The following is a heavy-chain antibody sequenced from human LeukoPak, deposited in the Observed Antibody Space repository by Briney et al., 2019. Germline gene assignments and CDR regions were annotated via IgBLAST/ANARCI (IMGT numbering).Heavy chain of an antibody. CDR2: MNANSGNT. D-gene: IGHD2-15*01. Sequence: ASVKVSCKASGYTFTSYDMNWVRQATGQGLEWMGWMNANSGNTGYAQKFQGRVTITRNTCISTAYMELSSLRSEDTAVYYCPRGPYCSGGSRYPLRYYYYMDVWGKGTTVTVSS. V-gene: IGHV1-8*01. CDR3: PRGPYCSGGSRYPLRYYYYMDV. J-gene: IGHJ6*03. CDR1: GYTFTSYD.